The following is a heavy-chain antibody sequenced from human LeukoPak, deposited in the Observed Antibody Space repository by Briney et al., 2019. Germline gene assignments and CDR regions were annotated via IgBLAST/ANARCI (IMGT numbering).Heavy chain of an antibody. V-gene: IGHV4-30-2*01. CDR1: GGSISSGGYY. D-gene: IGHD1-26*01. CDR2: IYHSGTP. CDR3: ARLDSGSYEAVLFDP. J-gene: IGHJ5*02. Sequence: SETLSLTCTVSGGSISSGGYYWSWIRQPPGKGLECIGNIYHSGTPYYNPSLKSRVTMSVDRSRNQFSLKLSSVTAADTAVYYCARLDSGSYEAVLFDPWGQGTLVTVSS.